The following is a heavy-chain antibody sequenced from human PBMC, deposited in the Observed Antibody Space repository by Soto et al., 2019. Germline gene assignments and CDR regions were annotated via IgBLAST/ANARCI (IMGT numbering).Heavy chain of an antibody. J-gene: IGHJ4*02. CDR3: ANVYYDILTGWFGY. D-gene: IGHD3-9*01. Sequence: GGSLRLSCAASGFTFSSYAMSWVRQAPGKGLEWVSAISGSGGSTYYADSVKGRFTISRDNSKNTLYLQMNSLRAEDTAVYYCANVYYDILTGWFGYWGQGTLVTVSS. CDR1: GFTFSSYA. CDR2: ISGSGGST. V-gene: IGHV3-23*01.